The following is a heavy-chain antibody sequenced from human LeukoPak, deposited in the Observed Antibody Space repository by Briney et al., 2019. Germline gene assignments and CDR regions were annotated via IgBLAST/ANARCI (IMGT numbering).Heavy chain of an antibody. J-gene: IGHJ6*02. CDR1: GRSISSYY. CDR2: IYYSGST. CDR3: ARDGSQQWSFMDV. Sequence: SETLSLTCTVSGRSISSYYWSWIRQPPGKGLEWIGYIYYSGSTSYNPSLKSRVTISVDTSKNEFSLKLSSVTAADTAVYYCARDGSQQWSFMDVWGQGTTVTVSS. D-gene: IGHD6-19*01. V-gene: IGHV4-59*01.